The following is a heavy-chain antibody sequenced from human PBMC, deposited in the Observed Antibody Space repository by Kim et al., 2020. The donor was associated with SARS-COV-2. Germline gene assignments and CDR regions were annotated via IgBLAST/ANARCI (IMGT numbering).Heavy chain of an antibody. Sequence: GGSLRLSCAVSGFTFSDHHMTWIRQAPGKALEWVSYISTDSSTRYYAVSVRGRFTISRDNAKNSLYLRMTGLRAEDTATYYCARVSHPYNHSPYDFD. CDR1: GFTFSDHH. CDR3: ARVSHPYNHSPYDFD. CDR2: ISTDSSTR. V-gene: IGHV3-11*01. J-gene: IGHJ5*02. D-gene: IGHD5-12*01.